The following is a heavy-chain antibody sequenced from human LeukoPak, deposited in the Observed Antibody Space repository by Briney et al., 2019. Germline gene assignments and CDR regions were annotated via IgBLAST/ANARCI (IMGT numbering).Heavy chain of an antibody. D-gene: IGHD3-22*01. Sequence: GASVKVSCKASGYTFTSYDINWGRQATGQGLEWMGWMNPNSGNTGYAQKFQGRVTITRNTSISTAYMELSSLRSEDTAVYYCARGYYDSSGYYHDYWGQGTLVTVSS. V-gene: IGHV1-8*03. CDR2: MNPNSGNT. CDR3: ARGYYDSSGYYHDY. CDR1: GYTFTSYD. J-gene: IGHJ4*02.